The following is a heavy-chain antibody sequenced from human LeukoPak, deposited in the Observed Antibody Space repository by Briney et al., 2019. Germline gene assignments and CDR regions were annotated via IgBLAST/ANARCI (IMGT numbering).Heavy chain of an antibody. CDR3: ARVRDYYDSSGYYEHFDY. CDR2: ISYSGNS. V-gene: IGHV4-59*01. Sequence: SETLSLTCTVSGGPIHTYYWNWIRQPPGKGLEWIAYISYSGNSNYNPSLKSRVTISVDTSKNQFSLKLSSVTAADTAVYYCARVRDYYDSSGYYEHFDYWGQGTLVTVSS. D-gene: IGHD3-22*01. J-gene: IGHJ4*02. CDR1: GGPIHTYY.